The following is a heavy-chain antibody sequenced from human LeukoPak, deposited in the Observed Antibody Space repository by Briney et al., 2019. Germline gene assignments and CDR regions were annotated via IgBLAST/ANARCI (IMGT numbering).Heavy chain of an antibody. Sequence: PSETLSLTCTVSGGSISSSYWSWIRQPPGKGLEWIGYIYYTGSTTYNPSLKSRVTISVDTSKNQFSLKLRSVTAADTAVYYCARDHVEVLRFLEWLLPFDYWGQGTLVTVSS. V-gene: IGHV4-59*01. CDR1: GGSISSSY. CDR3: ARDHVEVLRFLEWLLPFDY. D-gene: IGHD3-3*01. J-gene: IGHJ4*02. CDR2: IYYTGST.